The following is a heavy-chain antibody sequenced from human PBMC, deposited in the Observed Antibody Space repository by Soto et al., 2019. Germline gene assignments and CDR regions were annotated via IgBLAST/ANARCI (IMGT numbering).Heavy chain of an antibody. J-gene: IGHJ4*02. D-gene: IGHD2-2*01. Sequence: QVQLQESGPGLVRPSQTLSLTCNVSGDSISSGDYFWSWIRQTPGKGLEWIWCIHHRGTAFSNPSLTSRVTFTVDTSKNQFSLKLSSVTAADTAVYYCARDEVQGLPAGARFDYWGQGTLVTVSS. CDR1: GDSISSGDYF. CDR3: ARDEVQGLPAGARFDY. CDR2: IHHRGTA. V-gene: IGHV4-31*03.